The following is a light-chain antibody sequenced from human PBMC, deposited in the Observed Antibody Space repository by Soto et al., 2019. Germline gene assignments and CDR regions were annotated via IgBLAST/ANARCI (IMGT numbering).Light chain of an antibody. CDR2: GAS. CDR1: QSVTSNY. Sequence: EIVMTQSPATRSLSRVGVATRSFVASQSVTSNYLAWYQQRPGQAPRLLIYGASTRATGIPDRFSGSGSGTDFTPTISRLEPQDFAVYYCQQYGTSPWTFGQGTKVDIK. CDR3: QQYGTSPWT. V-gene: IGKV3-20*01. J-gene: IGKJ1*01.